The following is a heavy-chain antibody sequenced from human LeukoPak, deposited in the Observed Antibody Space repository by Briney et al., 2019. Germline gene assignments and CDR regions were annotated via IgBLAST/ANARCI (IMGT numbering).Heavy chain of an antibody. V-gene: IGHV4-31*03. Sequence: PSETLSLTCTVSGGSISSGGYYWSWIRQHPGKGLEWIGYIYYSGSTYYNPSLKSRVTISVDTSKNQFSLKLSSVTAADTAVYYCARDFGYYYGSGSYRGGNYWGQGTLVTVSS. J-gene: IGHJ4*02. CDR3: ARDFGYYYGSGSYRGGNY. CDR2: IYYSGST. CDR1: GGSISSGGYY. D-gene: IGHD3-10*01.